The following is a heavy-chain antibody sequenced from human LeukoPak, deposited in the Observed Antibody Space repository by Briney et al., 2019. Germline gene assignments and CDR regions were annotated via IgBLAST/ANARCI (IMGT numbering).Heavy chain of an antibody. CDR2: IIPIFGTA. CDR1: GGTFSSYA. CDR3: ARARGYSYGYPH. V-gene: IGHV1-69*13. Sequence: GASVKVSCKASGGTFSSYAIGWVRQAPGQGLEWMGRIIPIFGTANYAQKFQGRVTITADESTSTAYMELSSLRSEDTAVYYCARARGYSYGYPHWGQGTLVTVSS. D-gene: IGHD5-18*01. J-gene: IGHJ4*02.